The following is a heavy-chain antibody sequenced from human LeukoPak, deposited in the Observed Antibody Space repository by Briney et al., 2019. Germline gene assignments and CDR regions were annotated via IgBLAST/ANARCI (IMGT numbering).Heavy chain of an antibody. CDR3: ARVVGLTGYSSNWYSGYYYYMDV. CDR1: GFTFSSYA. J-gene: IGHJ6*03. CDR2: ISSNGGST. V-gene: IGHV3-64*01. D-gene: IGHD6-13*01. Sequence: GGSLRLSCAASGFTFSSYAMHWVRQAPGKGLEYVSAISSNGGSTYYANSVKGRFTISRDNSKNTLYLQMGSLRSEDTAVYLCARVVGLTGYSSNWYSGYYYYMDVWGKGTTVTVSS.